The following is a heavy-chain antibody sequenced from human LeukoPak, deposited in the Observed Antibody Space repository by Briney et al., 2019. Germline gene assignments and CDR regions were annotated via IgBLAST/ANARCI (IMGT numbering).Heavy chain of an antibody. Sequence: GGSLRLSCAASGFTFSSYWMSWVRQAPGKGLEWVANIKQDGSEKYYVDSVKGRFTISRDNAKNSLFLQMNSLRAEDTAVYYCARDKSVYYDTSGSRFDYWGQGTLVTVSS. CDR1: GFTFSSYW. CDR2: IKQDGSEK. J-gene: IGHJ4*02. V-gene: IGHV3-7*01. D-gene: IGHD3-22*01. CDR3: ARDKSVYYDTSGSRFDY.